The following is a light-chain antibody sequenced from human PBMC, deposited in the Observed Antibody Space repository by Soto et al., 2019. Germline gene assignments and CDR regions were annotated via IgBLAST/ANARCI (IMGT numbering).Light chain of an antibody. CDR1: QSVSSN. Sequence: EIVMTQSPATLSVSPGERATLSCRASQSVSSNLGWYKQQPGQAPRVLIYGSSTRASGIPARFGGSGCRTEFTLPISSLQSEDFAVYYCQQYNNWQPLTFGGGTKVESK. V-gene: IGKV3-15*01. CDR3: QQYNNWQPLT. J-gene: IGKJ4*01. CDR2: GSS.